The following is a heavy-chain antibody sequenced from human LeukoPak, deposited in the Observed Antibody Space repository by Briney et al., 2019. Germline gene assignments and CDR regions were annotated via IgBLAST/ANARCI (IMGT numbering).Heavy chain of an antibody. V-gene: IGHV3-11*04. CDR1: GFTFSDYY. J-gene: IGHJ4*02. Sequence: GGSLRLSCAASGFTFSDYYMSWIRQAPGKGLEWVSYISSSGSTIYYADSVKGRFTISRDNAKNSLYLQMNSLRAEDTAVYYCAKYASGGWLPFDYWGQGTLVTVSS. CDR2: ISSSGSTI. D-gene: IGHD6-19*01. CDR3: AKYASGGWLPFDY.